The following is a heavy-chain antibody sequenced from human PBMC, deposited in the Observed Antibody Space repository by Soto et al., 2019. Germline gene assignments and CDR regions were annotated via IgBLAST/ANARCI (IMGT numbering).Heavy chain of an antibody. CDR2: IKSKTDGGTT. CDR3: AKTRGAMIYAISVYGMDV. D-gene: IGHD2-8*01. J-gene: IGHJ6*02. V-gene: IGHV3-15*07. Sequence: GGSLRLSCAASGFTFSNAWMNWVRQAPGKGLEWVGRIKSKTDGGTTDYAAPVKGRFTISRDDSKNTLYLQMNSLRAEDTAVYYCAKTRGAMIYAISVYGMDVWGQGTKVTVSS. CDR1: GFTFSNAW.